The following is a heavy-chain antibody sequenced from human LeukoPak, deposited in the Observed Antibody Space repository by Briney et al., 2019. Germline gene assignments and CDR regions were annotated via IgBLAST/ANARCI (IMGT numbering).Heavy chain of an antibody. CDR3: ARYGVTGTVDY. D-gene: IGHD1-20*01. CDR2: IYYSGST. CDR1: GGSISSSSYY. J-gene: IGHJ4*02. V-gene: IGHV4-39*01. Sequence: NPSETLSLTCTVSGGSISSSSYYWGWIRQPPGKGLEWIGSIYYSGSTYYNPSLKSRVTISVDTSKNQFSLKLSSVTAADTAVYYCARYGVTGTVDYWGQGTLVTVSS.